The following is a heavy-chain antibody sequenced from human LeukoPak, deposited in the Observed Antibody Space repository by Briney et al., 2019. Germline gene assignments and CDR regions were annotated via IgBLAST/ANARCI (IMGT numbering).Heavy chain of an antibody. D-gene: IGHD3-9*01. V-gene: IGHV3-23*01. CDR3: AKGPEYYDILTVDY. Sequence: GGSLRLSCVASGFTFSSNAMSWVRQAPGMGPDWVSSITFSGSSTDYADSLKGRFTISRDNSKNTLYLHMSSLRVEDTAVYYCAKGPEYYDILTVDYWGQGTLVTVSS. J-gene: IGHJ4*02. CDR1: GFTFSSNA. CDR2: ITFSGSST.